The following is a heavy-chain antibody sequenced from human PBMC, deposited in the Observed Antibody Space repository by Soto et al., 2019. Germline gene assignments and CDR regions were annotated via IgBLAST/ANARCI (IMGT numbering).Heavy chain of an antibody. V-gene: IGHV3-23*01. Sequence: EVQLLESGGGLVQPGGSLRLSCAASGFTFSSYAMSWVRQAPGKGLEWVSAISGSGGNKYYADSVKGRFTISRDNSNNTLYLQMNSLRAEDTALYYCAKDRLGATPYYFDYWGQGTLVTVST. CDR1: GFTFSSYA. CDR2: ISGSGGNK. CDR3: AKDRLGATPYYFDY. J-gene: IGHJ4*02. D-gene: IGHD1-26*01.